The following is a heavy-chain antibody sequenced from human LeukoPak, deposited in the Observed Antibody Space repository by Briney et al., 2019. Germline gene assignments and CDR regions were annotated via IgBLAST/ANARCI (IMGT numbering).Heavy chain of an antibody. CDR3: ARDRGGSYLPFDY. J-gene: IGHJ4*02. V-gene: IGHV1-2*02. CDR2: INPNSGGT. Sequence: ASVKASCKASAYTFTAYYMHWVRQAPGQGLEWMGWINPNSGGTNYAQKFQGRVTMTRATSISTAYMELSNLKSDDTAVYYCARDRGGSYLPFDYWGQGTLVTVSS. D-gene: IGHD1-26*01. CDR1: AYTFTAYY.